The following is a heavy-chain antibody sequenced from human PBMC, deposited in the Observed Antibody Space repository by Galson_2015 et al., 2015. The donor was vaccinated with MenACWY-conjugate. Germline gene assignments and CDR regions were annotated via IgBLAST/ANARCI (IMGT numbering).Heavy chain of an antibody. J-gene: IGHJ5*02. V-gene: IGHV1-69*13. D-gene: IGHD6-13*01. CDR1: GGTFSSYG. CDR3: ARDGHSSTWNQYNWFDP. Sequence: SVKVCCKASGGTFSSYGISWVRQAPGQGLEWMGAIIPIFGAANYAQRFQGRVTMTADESTTTAYMELSSLRSEDTAVYYCARDGHSSTWNQYNWFDPWGRGTLVTVSS. CDR2: IIPIFGAA.